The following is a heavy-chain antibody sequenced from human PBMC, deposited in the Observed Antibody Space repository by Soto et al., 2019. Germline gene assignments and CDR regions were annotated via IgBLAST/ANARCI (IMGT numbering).Heavy chain of an antibody. CDR1: GGSISSGGYY. D-gene: IGHD3-10*01. Sequence: QVQLQESGPGLVKPSQTLSLTCTVSGGSISSGGYYWSWIRQHPGKGLEWIGYIYYSGSTYYNPSLKSRVTISVDTSKNQFSLKLSSVTAADTAVYYCAREAPAMVRGAIMEDWFDPWGQGTLVTVSS. CDR3: AREAPAMVRGAIMEDWFDP. J-gene: IGHJ5*02. CDR2: IYYSGST. V-gene: IGHV4-31*03.